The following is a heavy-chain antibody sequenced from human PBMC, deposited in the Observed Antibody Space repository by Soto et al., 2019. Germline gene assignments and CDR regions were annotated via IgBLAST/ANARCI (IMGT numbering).Heavy chain of an antibody. CDR2: ISSSGSTI. CDR1: GFTFSTYE. CDR3: ARESHYGSGTYFY. Sequence: GGSLRLSCAASGFTFSTYEMNWVRQAPGKGLEWVSYISSSGSTIYYADSVKGRFTTSRDNGKNSLYLQMNSLRAEDTAVYYCARESHYGSGTYFYWGQGTLVTVSS. J-gene: IGHJ4*02. V-gene: IGHV3-48*03. D-gene: IGHD3-10*01.